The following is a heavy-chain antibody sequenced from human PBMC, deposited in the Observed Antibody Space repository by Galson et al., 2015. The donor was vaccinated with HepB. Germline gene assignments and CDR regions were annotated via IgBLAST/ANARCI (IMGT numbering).Heavy chain of an antibody. V-gene: IGHV3-73*01. CDR3: TRHREVGSYIPTGEVDV. CDR1: GFTFSGSA. D-gene: IGHD3-10*01. CDR2: IRSKANSYAT. J-gene: IGHJ6*02. Sequence: SLRLSCAASGFTFSGSAMHWVRQASGKGLEWVGRIRSKANSYATAYAASVKGRFTISRDDSKNTAYLQMNSLKTEDTAVYYCTRHREVGSYIPTGEVDVWGQGTTVTVSS.